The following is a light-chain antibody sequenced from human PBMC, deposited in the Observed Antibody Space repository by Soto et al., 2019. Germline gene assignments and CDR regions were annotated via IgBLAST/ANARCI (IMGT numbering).Light chain of an antibody. J-gene: IGLJ2*01. Sequence: QSALTQPPSASGTPGQSLTISCAGSSSNIGSHYVYWYQHLPGTAPKLLIFRDGQRPSGVPDRFSGSKSGNTASLTVSGLQAEDEADYYCSSYAASDNFVVFGGGTKVTVL. CDR3: SSYAASDNFVV. CDR1: SSNIGSHY. CDR2: RDG. V-gene: IGLV1-47*01.